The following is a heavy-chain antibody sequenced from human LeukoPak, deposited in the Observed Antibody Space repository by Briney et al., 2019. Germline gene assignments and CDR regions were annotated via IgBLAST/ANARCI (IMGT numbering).Heavy chain of an antibody. CDR2: INHSGST. CDR3: ARFRYYYYGMDV. Sequence: SETLSLTCAVYGGSFSGYYWSWLRQPPGKGLEWIGEINHSGSTNYNPSLKSRVTISVDTSKNHFSLKLSPVTAAVTAVYYCARFRYYYYGMDVWGEGTTGTVSS. V-gene: IGHV4-34*01. CDR1: GGSFSGYY. J-gene: IGHJ6*04.